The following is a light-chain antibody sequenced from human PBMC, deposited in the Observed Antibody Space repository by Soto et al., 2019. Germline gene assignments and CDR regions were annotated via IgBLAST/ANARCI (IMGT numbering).Light chain of an antibody. CDR3: QQYNNWPPIT. CDR2: GAS. CDR1: QSVSSN. J-gene: IGKJ5*01. V-gene: IGKV3-15*01. Sequence: EIVMTQNPATQPGAPGERTTLSCRDSQSVSSNLAWYQQKPGQAPRLLIFGASTRAIGIPARFSGSGSGTEFTLTICGLHSEDFPLYCCQQYNNWPPITFGLGTRLEIK.